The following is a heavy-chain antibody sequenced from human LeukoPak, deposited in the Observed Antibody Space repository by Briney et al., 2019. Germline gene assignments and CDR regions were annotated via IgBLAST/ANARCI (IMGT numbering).Heavy chain of an antibody. CDR3: TRHVGARSGYFDS. Sequence: GGSLRLSCAASGFTFDLYTMNWVRQAPGKGLEWLSYITSNSDAIHYADSVKGRFTVSRDTAKNSLYLQMNNLRAGDTAVYYCTRHVGARSGYFDSWGQGTLVIVSS. CDR1: GFTFDLYT. V-gene: IGHV3-48*01. CDR2: ITSNSDAI. J-gene: IGHJ4*02. D-gene: IGHD1-26*01.